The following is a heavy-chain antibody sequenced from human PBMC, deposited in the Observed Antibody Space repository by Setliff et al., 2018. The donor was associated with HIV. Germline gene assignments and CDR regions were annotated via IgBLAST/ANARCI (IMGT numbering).Heavy chain of an antibody. CDR1: GGSISNSAYY. D-gene: IGHD2-21*02. Sequence: SETLSLTCTVSGGSISNSAYYWGWVRQPPGKGLEWIGYIHSSGSTIYNPSLKSRITISLDTSKEQFSLELSSATAADTAVYYCATLDHSGGNFLAYWGQGSLVTVSS. CDR2: IHSSGST. CDR3: ATLDHSGGNFLAY. V-gene: IGHV4-61*05. J-gene: IGHJ4*02.